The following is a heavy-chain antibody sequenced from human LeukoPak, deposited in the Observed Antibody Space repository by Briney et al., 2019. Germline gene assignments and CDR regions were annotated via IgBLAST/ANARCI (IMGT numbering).Heavy chain of an antibody. J-gene: IGHJ4*02. CDR1: GYSFTTYW. D-gene: IGHD2-15*01. Sequence: GESLRISCRVSGYSFTTYWISWVRQMPGKGLEWMGRIDPSDSYTNYSPSFQGHVTISVDKSISTAYLQWSSLKASDTAMYYCARHVPYCTGGSCYRGPFDYWGQGTLVTVSS. V-gene: IGHV5-10-1*01. CDR2: IDPSDSYT. CDR3: ARHVPYCTGGSCYRGPFDY.